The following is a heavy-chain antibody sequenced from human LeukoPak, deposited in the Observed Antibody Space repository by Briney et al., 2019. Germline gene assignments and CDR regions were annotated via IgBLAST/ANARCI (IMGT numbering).Heavy chain of an antibody. CDR1: GLIVTRNY. D-gene: IGHD4-23*01. V-gene: IGHV3-66*02. J-gene: IGHJ4*02. Sequence: GGSLRLSCAASGLIVTRNYMSWVRQAPGKGLEWVSVVYSSGSVFYADSVKGRFTISRDNSKNTLNLQMTNLRPEDTAVYYCAGGATVVTLDYWGQGTLVTASS. CDR3: AGGATVVTLDY. CDR2: VYSSGSV.